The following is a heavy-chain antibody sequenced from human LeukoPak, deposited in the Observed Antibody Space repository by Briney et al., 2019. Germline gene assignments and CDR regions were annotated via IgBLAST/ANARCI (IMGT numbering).Heavy chain of an antibody. Sequence: ASVKVSCKASGYTFTSYGISWARQAPGQGLEWMGWISAYNGNTNYAQKLQGRVTMTTDISTSTAYMELRSLRSDDTAVYYCARDLASRVFDYWGRGTLVTVSS. CDR3: ARDLASRVFDY. J-gene: IGHJ4*02. CDR1: GYTFTSYG. CDR2: ISAYNGNT. V-gene: IGHV1-18*01.